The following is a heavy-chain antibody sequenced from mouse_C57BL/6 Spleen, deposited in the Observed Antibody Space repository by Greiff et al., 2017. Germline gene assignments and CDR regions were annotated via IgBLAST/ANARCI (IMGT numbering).Heavy chain of an antibody. CDR2: IYPRDGST. CDR1: GYNFPSYD. Sequence: QVPLKQSGPELVKPGASVKLSCKASGYNFPSYDINWVKQRPGPGLAWIGWIYPRDGSTKYNEKFKGKATLTVAPSSSTAYMELHSLRCEDSAVYFCARGAMDYWGQGTAVTVSA. V-gene: IGHV1-85*01. CDR3: ARGAMDY. J-gene: IGHJ4*01.